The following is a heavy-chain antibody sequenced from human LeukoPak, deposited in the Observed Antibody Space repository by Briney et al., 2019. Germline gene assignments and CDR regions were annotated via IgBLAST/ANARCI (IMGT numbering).Heavy chain of an antibody. CDR3: ARDPGYESWSPFWGGMDV. V-gene: IGHV3-74*01. CDR1: GFTFSSSW. D-gene: IGHD3-16*01. CDR2: ITRGGSST. Sequence: GGSLRLSCAASGFTFSSSWMHWVRQAPGKGLVWVSRITRGGSSTTYADSVKGRFTTSRDNAKNTLYLQMDSLRDDDTAVYYCARDPGYESWSPFWGGMDVWGNGTTVIVSS. J-gene: IGHJ6*04.